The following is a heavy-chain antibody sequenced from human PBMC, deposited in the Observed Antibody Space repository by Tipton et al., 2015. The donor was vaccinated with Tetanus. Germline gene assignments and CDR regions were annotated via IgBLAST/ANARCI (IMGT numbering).Heavy chain of an antibody. CDR3: ARDRGDYIYYGMDV. Sequence: QLVQSGAEMKKPGASVKVSCKASGYTFTGYYIYWVRQAPGPALEWIRWIGPNSSATVYAQKFQGRVTMTRNTSISTASMELKGLRSDDTAVYYCARDRGDYIYYGMDVWGPGTTVSVS. CDR2: IGPNSSAT. V-gene: IGHV1-2*02. CDR1: GYTFTGYY. J-gene: IGHJ6*02. D-gene: IGHD3-22*01.